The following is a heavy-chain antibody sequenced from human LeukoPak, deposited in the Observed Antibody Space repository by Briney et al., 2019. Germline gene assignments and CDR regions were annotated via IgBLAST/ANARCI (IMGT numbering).Heavy chain of an antibody. CDR2: ISTSGTTI. D-gene: IGHD2-21*01. CDR1: GFTFSAYH. J-gene: IGHJ4*02. Sequence: GGSLRLSCAASGFTFSAYHINWVRQAPGKGLEWISYISTSGTTIHYADSVKGRFAISRDNAKSSLYLQMNSLRDEDTAVYYCARVWQDYSGVDYWGQGTLVTVSS. CDR3: ARVWQDYSGVDY. V-gene: IGHV3-48*02.